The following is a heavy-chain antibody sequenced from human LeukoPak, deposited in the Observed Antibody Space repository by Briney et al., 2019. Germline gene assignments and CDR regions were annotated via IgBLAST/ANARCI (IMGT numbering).Heavy chain of an antibody. Sequence: GGSLRLSCAASGFAFNTYSMHWVRQAPGQGLEWVALIWHDGSHKFYSNSVRGQFTISRDNTKNTVSLQISNLRPEDTAVYYCASEIFGSGSYPDFWGQGTLVTVSS. CDR2: IWHDGSHK. V-gene: IGHV3-33*08. CDR1: GFAFNTYS. J-gene: IGHJ4*02. CDR3: ASEIFGSGSYPDF. D-gene: IGHD3-10*01.